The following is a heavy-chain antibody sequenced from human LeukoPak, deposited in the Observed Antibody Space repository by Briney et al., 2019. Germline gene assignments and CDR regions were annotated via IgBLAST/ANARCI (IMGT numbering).Heavy chain of an antibody. J-gene: IGHJ3*02. CDR2: ISSSSSYI. CDR3: ARDPITMIDYAFDI. V-gene: IGHV3-21*01. CDR1: GFTFSSYS. Sequence: PGGSLRLSCAASGFTFSSYSMNWVRQAPGKGLEWVSSISSSSSYIYYVDSVKGRFTISRDNAKNSLYLQMNSLRAEDTAVYYCARDPITMIDYAFDIWGQGTMVTVSS. D-gene: IGHD3-22*01.